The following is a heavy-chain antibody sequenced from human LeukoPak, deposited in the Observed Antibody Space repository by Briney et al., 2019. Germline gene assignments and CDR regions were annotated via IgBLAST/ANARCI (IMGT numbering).Heavy chain of an antibody. CDR1: GFTFSSYS. V-gene: IGHV3-21*01. CDR3: ARGGDYDFWSGYRKYCDY. D-gene: IGHD3-3*01. Sequence: PGGPLRLSCAASGFTFSSYSMNWVRQAPGRGLEWVSSISSSSSYIYYADSVKGRFTISRDNAKNSLYLQMNSLRAEDTAVYYCARGGDYDFWSGYRKYCDYWGQGTLVTVSS. CDR2: ISSSSSYI. J-gene: IGHJ4*02.